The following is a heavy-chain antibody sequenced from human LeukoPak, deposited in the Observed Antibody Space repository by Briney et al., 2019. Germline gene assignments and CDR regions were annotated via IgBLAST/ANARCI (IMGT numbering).Heavy chain of an antibody. CDR3: ARASGSHDWFDP. V-gene: IGHV1-3*01. D-gene: IGHD1-26*01. CDR2: INAGDGNT. J-gene: IGHJ5*02. Sequence: ASVKVSCRASGYTFITFAMNWVRQPPGQGLEWMGWINAGDGNTKYAQKFQGRVTITRDTSASTAYMELSSLRSEDTAVYYCARASGSHDWFDPWGQGTLVTVSS. CDR1: GYTFITFA.